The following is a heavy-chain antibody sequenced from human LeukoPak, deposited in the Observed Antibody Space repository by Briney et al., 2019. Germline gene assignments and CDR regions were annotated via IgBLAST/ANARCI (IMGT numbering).Heavy chain of an antibody. CDR1: GGSISSGGYS. CDR2: IYYRGST. J-gene: IGHJ4*02. Sequence: SETLSLNCAVSGGSISSGGYSWSWIRQPPGKGLEWIGYIYYRGSTYYNPSLKSPVTISVDTSKNQFSLKLSSVTAADTAVYYCARETGYGDSYDYWGQGTLVTVSS. V-gene: IGHV4-31*11. CDR3: ARETGYGDSYDY. D-gene: IGHD4-17*01.